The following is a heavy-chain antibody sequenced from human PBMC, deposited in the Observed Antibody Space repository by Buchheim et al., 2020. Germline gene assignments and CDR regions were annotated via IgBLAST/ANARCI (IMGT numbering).Heavy chain of an antibody. CDR3: ARSSIVLSSSNWFDP. V-gene: IGHV1-2*02. J-gene: IGHJ5*02. Sequence: QVQLVQSGAEVKKPGASVKVSCKASGYTFTCYYLHWVRQAPGQGLEWMGWINPNSGGTNYAQKFQGSVTMTRDTSITTAYMELSRLRSDDTAVYYCARSSIVLSSSNWFDPWGQGTL. D-gene: IGHD2-8*01. CDR2: INPNSGGT. CDR1: GYTFTCYY.